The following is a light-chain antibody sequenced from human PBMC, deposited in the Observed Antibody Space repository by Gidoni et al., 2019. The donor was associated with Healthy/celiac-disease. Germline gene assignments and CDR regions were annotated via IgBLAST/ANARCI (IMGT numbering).Light chain of an antibody. J-gene: IGLJ2*01. CDR3: AAWDDSLNGPHVV. CDR1: SSNIGSNT. CDR2: SNN. V-gene: IGLV1-44*01. Sequence: QSVLTQPPSASGTTGPRVTISCSGSSSNIGSNTVNWYQQLPGTAPKLLIYSNNQRPSGVPDRFSGSKSGTSASLAISGLQSEDEADYYCAAWDDSLNGPHVVFGGGTKLTVL.